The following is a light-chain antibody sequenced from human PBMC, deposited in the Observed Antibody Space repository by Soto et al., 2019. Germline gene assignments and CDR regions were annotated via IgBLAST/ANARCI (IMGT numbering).Light chain of an antibody. CDR1: QGISSY. Sequence: DIQLTQSPSFLSASEGDRVTIXCLTSQGISSYLAWYQQKPGQAPRLLIYAASTLESGVPLRFSGSGSGTSFTLTISSLQPEDFAAYYCQQLRSYPITFGQGTRLEIK. J-gene: IGKJ5*01. CDR3: QQLRSYPIT. CDR2: AAS. V-gene: IGKV1-9*01.